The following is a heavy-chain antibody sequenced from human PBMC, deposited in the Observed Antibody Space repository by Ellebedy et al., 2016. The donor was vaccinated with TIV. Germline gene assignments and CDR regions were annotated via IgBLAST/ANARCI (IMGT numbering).Heavy chain of an antibody. CDR2: ISGSGGRT. D-gene: IGHD1-26*01. Sequence: PGGSLRLSCAASGFTFSSYAMSWVRQAPGKGLEWVSGISGSGGRTYYADSVKGRFTTSRDNSKNTLFLQMNSLRAEDTAVYHCAKDPFPFGGMVGPPIMDFWGQGTLVTVSS. CDR3: AKDPFPFGGMVGPPIMDF. V-gene: IGHV3-23*01. CDR1: GFTFSSYA. J-gene: IGHJ4*02.